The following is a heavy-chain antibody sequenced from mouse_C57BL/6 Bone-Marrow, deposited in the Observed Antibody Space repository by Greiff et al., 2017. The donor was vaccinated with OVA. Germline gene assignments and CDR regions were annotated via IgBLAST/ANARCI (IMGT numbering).Heavy chain of an antibody. J-gene: IGHJ2*01. CDR1: VYTFTDYY. Sequence: VQLVESGPELVKPGASVKISCKASVYTFTDYYINWVKQRPGQGLDWIGRIYPGSGNTQYNEKFKGKATLTVDKSSSTADMQLSSLTSEDSAVYFCASWDWDYGDYCGQGTTLTVSS. CDR3: ASWDWDYGDY. D-gene: IGHD4-1*01. V-gene: IGHV1-84*01. CDR2: IYPGSGNT.